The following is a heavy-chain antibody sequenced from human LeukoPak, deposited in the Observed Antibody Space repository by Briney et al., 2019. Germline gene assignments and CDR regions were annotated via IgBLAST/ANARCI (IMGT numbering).Heavy chain of an antibody. J-gene: IGHJ5*02. D-gene: IGHD2-21*02. V-gene: IGHV4-30-4*01. CDR3: ARGHIVVVTAQLNWFDP. Sequence: PSETLSLTCTVSGGSISSGDYYWSWIRQPPGKGLEWIGYIYYSGSTYYNPSLKGRVTISVDTSKNQFSLKLSSVTAADTAVYYCARGHIVVVTAQLNWFDPWGQGTLVTVSS. CDR2: IYYSGST. CDR1: GGSISSGDYY.